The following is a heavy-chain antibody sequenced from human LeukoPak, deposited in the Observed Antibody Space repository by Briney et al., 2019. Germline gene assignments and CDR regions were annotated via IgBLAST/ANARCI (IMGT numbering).Heavy chain of an antibody. CDR2: ISGNGGST. V-gene: IGHV3-64*01. CDR1: GFTFSTYA. Sequence: GGSLRLSCAASGFTFSTYAIHWVRQAPGKGLEYVSGISGNGGSTYYANSVKGRFTISRDNSKNTLYLQMGSLRVGDMAVYYCARQAAGVVYWGQGTLVTVSS. D-gene: IGHD6-13*01. CDR3: ARQAAGVVY. J-gene: IGHJ4*02.